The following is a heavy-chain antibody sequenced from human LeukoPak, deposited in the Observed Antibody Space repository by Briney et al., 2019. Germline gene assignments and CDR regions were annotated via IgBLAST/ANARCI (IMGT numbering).Heavy chain of an antibody. Sequence: GGSLRLSCEASIFSFDLYGISWIRQAPGKGLEWISTISGSGTNTHYADFVKGRFTISRDNSKNMVYLEMNSLRAEDTAIYHCARDPGGYSSGGELDVWGKGTTVTVSS. V-gene: IGHV3-23*01. J-gene: IGHJ6*04. D-gene: IGHD6-19*01. CDR3: ARDPGGYSSGGELDV. CDR2: ISGSGTNT. CDR1: IFSFDLYG.